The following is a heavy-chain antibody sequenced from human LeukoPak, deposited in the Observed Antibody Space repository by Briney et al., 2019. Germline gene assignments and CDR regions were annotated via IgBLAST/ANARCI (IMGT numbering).Heavy chain of an antibody. CDR2: INHSGST. CDR1: GGSFSGYY. CDR3: AREYYYDSSGYYVSSYYYYGMDV. Sequence: PSETLSLTCAVYGGSFSGYYWSWIRQPPGKGLEWIGEINHSGSTNYNPSLKSRVTISVDTSKNQFSLKLSSVTAADTAVYYCAREYYYDSSGYYVSSYYYYGMDVWGQGTTVTVSS. V-gene: IGHV4-34*01. D-gene: IGHD3-22*01. J-gene: IGHJ6*02.